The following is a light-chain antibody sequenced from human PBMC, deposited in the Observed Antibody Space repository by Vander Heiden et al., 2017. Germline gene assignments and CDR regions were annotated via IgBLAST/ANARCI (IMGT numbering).Light chain of an antibody. V-gene: IGLV2-14*01. CDR3: SSYTSSSTPYV. Sequence: SALPPPPSVSGSPGQSITISCTGTSSDVGGYNYFSWYHQHPGKAPKLMIYDVSNRPSGVSNRFAGYKSGNTASLTSSGLQAEDEADYYGSSYTSSSTPYVFGTGTKVTVI. CDR1: SSDVGGYNY. CDR2: DVS. J-gene: IGLJ1*01.